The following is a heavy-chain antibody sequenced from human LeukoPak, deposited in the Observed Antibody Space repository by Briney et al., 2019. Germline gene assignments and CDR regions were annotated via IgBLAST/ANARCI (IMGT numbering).Heavy chain of an antibody. CDR3: ARMTTVTQFDY. CDR2: IYYSGST. V-gene: IGHV4-59*08. J-gene: IGHJ4*02. Sequence: PSETLSLTCTVSGGSISSYYWSWVRQPPGKGLEWIGYIYYSGSTNYHPSLKSRVTISVDTSKNQFALKLSSVTAADTAVYYCARMTTVTQFDYWGQGTLVTVSS. CDR1: GGSISSYY. D-gene: IGHD4-17*01.